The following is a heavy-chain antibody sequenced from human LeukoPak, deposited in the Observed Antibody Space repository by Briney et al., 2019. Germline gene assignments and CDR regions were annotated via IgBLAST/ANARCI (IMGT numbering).Heavy chain of an antibody. CDR3: ARGGTRDGYNFYFDY. Sequence: GASVKVSCKASGYTFTGYYMHWVRQAPGQGLEWIIWINPNSGGTNYAQKFQGRVTMTRDTSISTAYMELSGLRSDDTAVYYFARGGTRDGYNFYFDYWGQGTLVTVSS. CDR1: GYTFTGYY. V-gene: IGHV1-2*02. CDR2: INPNSGGT. J-gene: IGHJ4*02. D-gene: IGHD5-24*01.